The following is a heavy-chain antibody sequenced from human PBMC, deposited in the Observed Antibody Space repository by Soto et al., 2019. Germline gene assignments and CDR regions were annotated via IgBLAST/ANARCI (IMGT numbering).Heavy chain of an antibody. V-gene: IGHV1-2*02. D-gene: IGHD1-26*01. CDR2: INPNGGAT. Sequence: VQLAQSGAEVKKPGASVKVSCKTSGDSFNDYYIHWVRQAPGQGLEWMGWINPNGGATKYAQKFQSRVTVNRDTSIRTVYMELSSLRSDDTAVYYCARESGGATATLDYYYFYMDVWGKGTTVIVSS. CDR3: ARESGGATATLDYYYFYMDV. CDR1: GDSFNDYY. J-gene: IGHJ6*03.